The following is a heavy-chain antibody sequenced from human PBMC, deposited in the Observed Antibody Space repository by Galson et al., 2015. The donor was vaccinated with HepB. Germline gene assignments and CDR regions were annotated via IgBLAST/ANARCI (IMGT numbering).Heavy chain of an antibody. CDR1: GFSFTSHS. CDR2: ISSGGTT. D-gene: IGHD6-25*01. Sequence: SLRLSCAASGFSFTSHSMNWVRQAPGKGLEWVSYISSGGTTYYADSVKGRFTISRDHAKKTMYLHMSSLRAEDTAVYYCARNPASYDYYNMDVWGQGTTVTVSS. CDR3: ARNPASYDYYNMDV. J-gene: IGHJ6*02. V-gene: IGHV3-48*01.